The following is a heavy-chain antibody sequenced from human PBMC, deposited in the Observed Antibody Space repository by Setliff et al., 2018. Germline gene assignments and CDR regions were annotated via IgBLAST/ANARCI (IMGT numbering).Heavy chain of an antibody. V-gene: IGHV4-38-2*01. Sequence: PSETLSLTCAVSGVSISDGHFWGWXRQPPXXXXXXXXXXXXXXXXXXXXPLXXXVTLSIDMSRNEFSLELRSMTAADTAMYYCARRDEYLQFREFFDFWGQGILVNRLL. CDR1: GVSISDGHF. D-gene: IGHD3-10*01. CDR3: ARRDEYLQFREFFDF. CDR2: XXXXXXX. J-gene: IGHJ4*02.